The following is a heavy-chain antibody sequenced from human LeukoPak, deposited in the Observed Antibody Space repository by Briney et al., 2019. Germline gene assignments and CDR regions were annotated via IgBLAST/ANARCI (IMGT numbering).Heavy chain of an antibody. V-gene: IGHV4-4*07. D-gene: IGHD4-17*01. CDR3: ARVPPTVTASYWYFDL. CDR1: GGSISSYY. J-gene: IGHJ2*01. Sequence: SETLSLTCTVSGGSISSYYWSWIRQPAGKGLEWIGRIYTSGSTNYNPSLKSRVTMSVDTSKNQFSLKLSSVTAADTAVYYCARVPPTVTASYWYFDLWGRGTLVTVSP. CDR2: IYTSGST.